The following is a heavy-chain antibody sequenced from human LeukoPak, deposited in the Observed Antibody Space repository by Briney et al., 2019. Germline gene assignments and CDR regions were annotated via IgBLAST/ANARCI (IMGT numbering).Heavy chain of an antibody. Sequence: VASVKVSCRASGYTSTGYYMHWVRQAPGQGLEWVGWINPNSGGTNYAQKFQGRVTMTRDTSISTAYMELSRLRSDDTAVYYCATESFTYDFWSGSPHNNWFDPWGQGTLVTVSS. V-gene: IGHV1-2*02. D-gene: IGHD3-3*01. CDR2: INPNSGGT. CDR3: ATESFTYDFWSGSPHNNWFDP. J-gene: IGHJ5*02. CDR1: GYTSTGYY.